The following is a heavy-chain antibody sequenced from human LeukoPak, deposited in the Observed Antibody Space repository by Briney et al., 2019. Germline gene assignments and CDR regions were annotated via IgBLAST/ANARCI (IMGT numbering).Heavy chain of an antibody. CDR1: GYTFTSYY. Sequence: ASVKVSCKASGYTFTSYYMHWVRQAPGQGLEWMGIINPSGGSTSYAQKFQGRVTMTRDTSTSTVYMELSSLRSEDTAVYYCARTLKHIVVVTAPGPNYYYGMDVWGQETTVTVSS. V-gene: IGHV1-46*01. CDR3: ARTLKHIVVVTAPGPNYYYGMDV. J-gene: IGHJ6*02. CDR2: INPSGGST. D-gene: IGHD2-21*02.